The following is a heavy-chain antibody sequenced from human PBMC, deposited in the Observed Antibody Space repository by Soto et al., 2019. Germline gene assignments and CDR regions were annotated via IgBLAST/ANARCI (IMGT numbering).Heavy chain of an antibody. J-gene: IGHJ5*02. CDR2: IWYDGSNK. CDR3: ARGSLRGEDYDYIWGSYRRNWFDL. Sequence: GGSLRLSCAASGFTFSSYDMHWVRQAPGKGLEWVAVIWYDGSNKYYADSVKGRFTISRDNSKNTLYLQMNSLRAEDTAVYYCARGSLRGEDYDYIWGSYRRNWFDLWGQGTLV. CDR1: GFTFSSYD. D-gene: IGHD3-16*02. V-gene: IGHV3-33*01.